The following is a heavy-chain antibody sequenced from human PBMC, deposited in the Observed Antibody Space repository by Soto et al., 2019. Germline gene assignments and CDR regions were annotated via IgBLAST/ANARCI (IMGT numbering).Heavy chain of an antibody. CDR2: IIPILGIA. Sequence: SVKVSCKASGGTFSSYTISWVRQAPGQGLEWMGRIIPILGIANYAQKFQGRVTITADKSTSTAYMELSSLRSEDTAVYYCARLGYCSGGSCSIGDNWGQGTLVTVSS. J-gene: IGHJ4*02. V-gene: IGHV1-69*02. CDR3: ARLGYCSGGSCSIGDN. CDR1: GGTFSSYT. D-gene: IGHD2-15*01.